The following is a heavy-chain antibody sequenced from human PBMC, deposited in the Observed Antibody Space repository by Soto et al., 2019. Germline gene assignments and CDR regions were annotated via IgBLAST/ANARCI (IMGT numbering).Heavy chain of an antibody. V-gene: IGHV4-31*03. Sequence: SETLSLTCTVSGGSISSDNYYWSWIRQHPGKGMEWIGYIYYSGSTYYNPSLKSRVAISVDTSKNQFSLKLSSVTSADTAVYYCASNRVTDDALDIWGQGTMVT. J-gene: IGHJ3*02. CDR3: ASNRVTDDALDI. CDR1: GGSISSDNYY. D-gene: IGHD2-21*02. CDR2: IYYSGST.